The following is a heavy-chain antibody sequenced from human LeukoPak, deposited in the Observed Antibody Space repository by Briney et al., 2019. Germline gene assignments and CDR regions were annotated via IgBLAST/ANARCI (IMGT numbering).Heavy chain of an antibody. J-gene: IGHJ6*03. CDR3: ARMNYYGSGSPPYYMDV. D-gene: IGHD3-10*01. CDR2: INPNSGGT. V-gene: IGHV1-2*02. Sequence: ASVKVSCKASGYTFTGYYMHWVRQAPGQGLEWMGWINPNSGGTNYAQKFQGRVTMTRDTSISTAYMELSRLRSDDTAVYYCARMNYYGSGSPPYYMDVLGKGTTVTVSS. CDR1: GYTFTGYY.